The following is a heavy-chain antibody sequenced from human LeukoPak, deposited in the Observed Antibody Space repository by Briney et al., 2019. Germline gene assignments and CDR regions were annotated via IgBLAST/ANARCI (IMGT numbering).Heavy chain of an antibody. Sequence: AGGSLRLSCAASGFTFSSYSMNWVRQAPGKGLEWVSSISSSSSYIYYADSVKGRYTISRDNAKNSLYLQMNSLRAEDTAVYYCARAHRNRITMVRGVNFDYWGQGTLVTVSS. CDR3: ARAHRNRITMVRGVNFDY. D-gene: IGHD3-10*01. CDR2: ISSSSSYI. V-gene: IGHV3-21*01. J-gene: IGHJ4*02. CDR1: GFTFSSYS.